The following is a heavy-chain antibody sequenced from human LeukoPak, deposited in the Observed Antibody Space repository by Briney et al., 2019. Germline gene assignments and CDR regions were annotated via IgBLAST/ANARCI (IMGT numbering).Heavy chain of an antibody. J-gene: IGHJ4*02. CDR1: GFTFSSYA. D-gene: IGHD5-18*01. CDR3: AKGGYSYGLN. CDR2: ISYDGSNK. Sequence: GGSLRLSCAASGFTFSSYAMHWVRRAPGKGLEWVAVISYDGSNKYYADSVKGRFTISRDNSKNTLYLQMNSLRAEDTAVYYCAKGGYSYGLNWGQGTLVTVSS. V-gene: IGHV3-30-3*01.